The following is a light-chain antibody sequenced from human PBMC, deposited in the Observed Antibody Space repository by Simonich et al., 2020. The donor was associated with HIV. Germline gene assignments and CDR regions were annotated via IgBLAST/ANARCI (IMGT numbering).Light chain of an antibody. J-gene: IGLJ2*01. CDR2: GKN. Sequence: SSELTQDPAVSVALGPTVRITCQGDSLRSYYASWYQQKPGQDPVLVIYGKNNRPSGIPYRFSGSSSGNTASLTITGAQAEDEAYYYCNSRDTSGDHRGVVFGGGTKVTVL. CDR1: SLRSYY. V-gene: IGLV3-19*01. CDR3: NSRDTSGDHRGVV.